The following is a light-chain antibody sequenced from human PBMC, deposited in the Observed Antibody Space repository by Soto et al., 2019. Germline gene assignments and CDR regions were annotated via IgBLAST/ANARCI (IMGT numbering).Light chain of an antibody. J-gene: IGKJ4*01. Sequence: DIVMTQSPLSLPVTPGEPASISCRSIQSLLHSNGYNYLDWYLQKPGHSPQLMIYLGSNRASGVPDRFSVSGAGTDFTLKISRVEAEDVGVYYCMHALQTLGLTFVGGNKVEIK. V-gene: IGKV2-28*01. CDR3: MHALQTLGLT. CDR2: LGS. CDR1: QSLLHSNGYNY.